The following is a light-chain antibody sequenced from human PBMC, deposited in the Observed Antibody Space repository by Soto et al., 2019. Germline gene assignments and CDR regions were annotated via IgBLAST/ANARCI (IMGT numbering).Light chain of an antibody. CDR2: GAS. Sequence: EIVMTQSPATLSVSPGERATLSCRASQSVSSNLAWYQQKPCQAPRLLIYGASTRATGIPARFSGSGSGTEFTLTISSLQSEDFALYYCQQYKNWPPYTFGQGTKLEIK. J-gene: IGKJ2*01. CDR3: QQYKNWPPYT. V-gene: IGKV3-15*01. CDR1: QSVSSN.